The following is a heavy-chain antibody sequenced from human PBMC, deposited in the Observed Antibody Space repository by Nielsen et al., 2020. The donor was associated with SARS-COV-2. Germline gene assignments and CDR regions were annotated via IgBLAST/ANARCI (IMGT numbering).Heavy chain of an antibody. CDR3: ARDLEQYFDY. Sequence: SETLSLTCTVSGGSISSYYWSWIRQPPGKGLEWIGYIYYTGSTDYNPSLKSRVTMSVDTSKNQFSLNLSSVTAADTAVYYCARDLEQYFDYWGQGTLVTVSS. J-gene: IGHJ4*02. V-gene: IGHV4-59*01. D-gene: IGHD1-1*01. CDR2: IYYTGST. CDR1: GGSISSYY.